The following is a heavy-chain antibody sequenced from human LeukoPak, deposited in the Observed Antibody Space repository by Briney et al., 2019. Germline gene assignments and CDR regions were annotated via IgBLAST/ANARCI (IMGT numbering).Heavy chain of an antibody. CDR1: GGSFSGYY. V-gene: IGHV4-34*01. J-gene: IGHJ5*02. Sequence: SETLSLTCAVYGGSFSGYYWSWIRQPPGKGLEWIGEINHSGSTNYNPSLKSRVTISVDTSKNQFPLKLSSVTAADTAVYYCARGRIAVAGTSERWFDPWGQGTLVTVSS. CDR3: ARGRIAVAGTSERWFDP. D-gene: IGHD6-19*01. CDR2: INHSGST.